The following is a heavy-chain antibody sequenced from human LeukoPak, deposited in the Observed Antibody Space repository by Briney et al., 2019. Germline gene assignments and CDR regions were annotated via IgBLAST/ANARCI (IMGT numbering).Heavy chain of an antibody. CDR2: IYHSGST. V-gene: IGHV4-30-2*01. CDR3: ARGQYSSSWGEAPIPNNWFDP. CDR1: GGSISSGGYS. Sequence: PSETLSLTCAVSGGSISSGGYSWSWIRQPPGKGLEWIGYIYHSGSTYYNPSLKSRITISVDRSKNQFSLKLSSVTAADTAVYYCARGQYSSSWGEAPIPNNWFDPWGQGTLVTVSS. D-gene: IGHD6-13*01. J-gene: IGHJ5*02.